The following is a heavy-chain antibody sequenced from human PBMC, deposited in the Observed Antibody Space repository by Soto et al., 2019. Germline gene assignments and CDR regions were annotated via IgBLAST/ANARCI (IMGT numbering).Heavy chain of an antibody. CDR2: ISSSGTYI. CDR1: GFTFSIYS. D-gene: IGHD2-15*01. Sequence: EMQLVESGGGLVKPGGSLRLSCAASGFTFSIYSMNWVRQAPGKGLEWVSSISSSGTYIYYADSVKGRFTISRDNAKNSLYLDMNSLRAEDTAVYDCARELFAVCSGGRCYSIWGQGTLVTVSS. J-gene: IGHJ4*02. CDR3: ARELFAVCSGGRCYSI. V-gene: IGHV3-21*01.